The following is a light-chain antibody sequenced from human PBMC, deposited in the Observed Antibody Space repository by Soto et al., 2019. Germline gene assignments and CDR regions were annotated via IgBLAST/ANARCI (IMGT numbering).Light chain of an antibody. CDR3: QQTNSGPYT. CDR2: AAS. J-gene: IGKJ2*01. CDR1: QDISSW. V-gene: IGKV1-12*01. Sequence: DIQMTQSPSSVSASVGDRVTITCRASQDISSWLTWYQQKPGKAPKSLIYAASSLESGVPTRFSGSGSGTDFTLRIDSLQPDDFATYYCQQTNSGPYTFGQGTNLEIK.